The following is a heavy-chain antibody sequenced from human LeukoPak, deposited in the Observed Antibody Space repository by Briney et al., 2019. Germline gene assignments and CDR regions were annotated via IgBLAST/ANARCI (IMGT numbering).Heavy chain of an antibody. D-gene: IGHD2-2*01. V-gene: IGHV4-31*03. CDR1: GGSISSGGYY. Sequence: PSETLSLTCTVSGGSISSGGYYWSWIRQHPGKGLEWIGYIYYSGSTYYNPSLKSRVTISVDTSNNQVSLNLSSVTAADTAVYYCARTEFNSYCGGTSCYYYYYMDVWGKGTTVTVSS. J-gene: IGHJ6*03. CDR3: ARTEFNSYCGGTSCYYYYYMDV. CDR2: IYYSGST.